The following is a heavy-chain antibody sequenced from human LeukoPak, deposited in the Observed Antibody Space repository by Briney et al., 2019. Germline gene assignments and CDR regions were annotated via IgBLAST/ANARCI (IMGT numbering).Heavy chain of an antibody. V-gene: IGHV1-69*01. J-gene: IGHJ6*03. Sequence: AASVKVSCKASGGTFSSYAISWVRQAPGQGLEWMGGIIPIFGTANYTQKFQGRVTITADESTSTAYMALSSLRSEDTAVYYCASGAVTIRVWNMDVWGKGTTVTVSS. CDR3: ASGAVTIRVWNMDV. D-gene: IGHD4-11*01. CDR2: IIPIFGTA. CDR1: GGTFSSYA.